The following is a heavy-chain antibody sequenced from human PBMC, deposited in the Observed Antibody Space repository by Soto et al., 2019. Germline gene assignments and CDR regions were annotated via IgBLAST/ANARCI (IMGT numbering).Heavy chain of an antibody. V-gene: IGHV1-69*12. J-gene: IGHJ6*02. Sequence: QVQLVQSGAEVKKPGSSVKVSCKASGGTFSSYAISWVRQAPGQGLEWMGGIIPIFGTANYAQKFQGRVTITADESTSPXYXXLSSLRSEDTAVYYGATPGYCSGGSCYSYYYGMDVWGQGTTVTVSS. CDR2: IIPIFGTA. D-gene: IGHD2-15*01. CDR3: ATPGYCSGGSCYSYYYGMDV. CDR1: GGTFSSYA.